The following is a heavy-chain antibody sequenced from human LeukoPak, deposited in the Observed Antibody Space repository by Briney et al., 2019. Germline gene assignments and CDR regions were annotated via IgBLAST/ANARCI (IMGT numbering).Heavy chain of an antibody. V-gene: IGHV4-34*01. D-gene: IGHD3-22*01. J-gene: IGHJ6*03. Sequence: SETLSLTRAVYGGSFSGYYWTWIRQSPGKGLEWIGEINPSGSTYYNPSLKSRLTISRDTSKNQFSLRLSSVTAADTAVYYCARGRQEISMILVVMTGVSYYLDVWGIGTTVTVS. CDR2: INPSGST. CDR1: GGSFSGYY. CDR3: ARGRQEISMILVVMTGVSYYLDV.